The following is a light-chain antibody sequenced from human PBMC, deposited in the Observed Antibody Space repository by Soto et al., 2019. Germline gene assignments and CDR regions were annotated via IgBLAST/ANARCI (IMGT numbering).Light chain of an antibody. CDR1: QSFSSN. CDR3: QQYNNWHRYH. V-gene: IGKV3-15*01. J-gene: IGKJ2*01. CDR2: GAS. Sequence: EIVMTQSPATLSVCPGERATLSYKPSQSFSSNLAWYQQKPHQAPRLLIYGASTRATGIPARRSGSGSVTNFTITISSLQSEDFAVSYCQQYNNWHRYHFAQGTK.